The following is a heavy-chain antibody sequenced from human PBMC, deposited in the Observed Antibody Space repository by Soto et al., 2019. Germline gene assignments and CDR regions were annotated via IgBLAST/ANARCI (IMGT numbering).Heavy chain of an antibody. D-gene: IGHD2-15*01. CDR3: ARGSYCSGGSCYSRGRYYMDV. V-gene: IGHV4-34*01. CDR2: KEHGGST. J-gene: IGHJ6*03. CDR1: GGAFSGYY. Sequence: SETLSLTCAVYGGAFSGYYWTWGLQTPWKGLEWIGEKEHGGSTTYNPSLQSRVTISLDLSRNQFSLQLSSVTAADSAAYYCARGSYCSGGSCYSRGRYYMDVWGKGTTVTVSS.